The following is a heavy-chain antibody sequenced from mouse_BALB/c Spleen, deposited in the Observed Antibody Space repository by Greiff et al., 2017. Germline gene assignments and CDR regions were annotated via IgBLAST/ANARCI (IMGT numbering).Heavy chain of an antibody. V-gene: IGHV5-17*02. D-gene: IGHD4-1*02. CDR2: ISSGSSTI. Sequence: EVQRVESGGGLVQPGGSRKLSCAASGFTFSSFGMHWVRQAPEKGLEWVAYISSGSSTIYYADTVKGRFTISRDNPKNTLFLQMTSLRSEDTAMYYCARRVNWGFDYWGQGTTLTVSS. J-gene: IGHJ2*01. CDR1: GFTFSSFG. CDR3: ARRVNWGFDY.